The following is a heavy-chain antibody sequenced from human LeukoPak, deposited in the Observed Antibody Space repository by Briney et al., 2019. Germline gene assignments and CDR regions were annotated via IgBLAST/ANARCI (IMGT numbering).Heavy chain of an antibody. CDR1: GGSFSGYY. CDR3: ARGHYDILTGYSNNWFDP. V-gene: IGHV4-34*01. D-gene: IGHD3-9*01. J-gene: IGHJ5*02. CDR2: INHSGST. Sequence: PSETLSLTCAVYGGSFSGYYWSWIRQPPGKGLEWIGEINHSGSTNYSPSLKSRVTISVDTSKNQFSLKLSSVTAADTAVYYCARGHYDILTGYSNNWFDPGAREPWSPSPQ.